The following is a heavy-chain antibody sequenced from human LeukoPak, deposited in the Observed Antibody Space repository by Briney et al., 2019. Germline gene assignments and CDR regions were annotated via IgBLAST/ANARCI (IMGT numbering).Heavy chain of an antibody. CDR3: AKVPAAEMATIPRFDY. D-gene: IGHD5-24*01. Sequence: GGSLRLSCVASGFTLSSYAMSWVRQAPGKGLEWVSAISGSGGSTYYADSVKGRFTISRDNSKNTLYLQMNSLRAEDTAVYYCAKVPAAEMATIPRFDYWGQGTLVTVSS. CDR1: GFTLSSYA. CDR2: ISGSGGST. V-gene: IGHV3-23*01. J-gene: IGHJ4*02.